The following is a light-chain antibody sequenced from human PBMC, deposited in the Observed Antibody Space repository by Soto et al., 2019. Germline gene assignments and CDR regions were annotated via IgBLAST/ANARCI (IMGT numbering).Light chain of an antibody. CDR1: QSISSY. J-gene: IGKJ1*01. V-gene: IGKV1-39*02. CDR3: QKYGSSPRT. Sequence: DIQMTPSTSSLSASVGYIFKITFMASQSISSYLNWYQQKPGKAPKLLIYAASTLQSGVPSRFSGSGSGTDFTLTISRLEPEDFAVYYCQKYGSSPRTFGQGNKGDIK. CDR2: AAS.